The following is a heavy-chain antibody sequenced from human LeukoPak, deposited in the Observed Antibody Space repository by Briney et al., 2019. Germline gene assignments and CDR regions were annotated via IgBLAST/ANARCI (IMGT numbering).Heavy chain of an antibody. V-gene: IGHV5-51*01. J-gene: IGHJ5*02. CDR1: GYSFTTYW. D-gene: IGHD2-15*01. Sequence: GESLQISCKGSGYSFTTYWIGWVRQMPGKGLEWRGIIYPGDSDIRYSPSFQGQVTIPADKSISTAYLQWSSLKVSDTAMYFCAVYKSRASGGKGGFGPWGQGTLVTVAS. CDR2: IYPGDSDI. CDR3: AVYKSRASGGKGGFGP.